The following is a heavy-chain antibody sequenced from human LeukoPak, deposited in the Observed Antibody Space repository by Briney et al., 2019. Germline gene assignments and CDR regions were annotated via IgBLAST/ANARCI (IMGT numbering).Heavy chain of an antibody. J-gene: IGHJ6*03. Sequence: GESLKISCKGSGYSFTSYWIGWVRQMPGKGLEWMGIIYPGDSDTRYSPSFQGQVTISADKSISTAYLQWSSLKASDTAMDYCARQAVAGTHYYYYYMDVWGKGTTVTVSS. CDR3: ARQAVAGTHYYYYYMDV. CDR2: IYPGDSDT. CDR1: GYSFTSYW. D-gene: IGHD6-19*01. V-gene: IGHV5-51*01.